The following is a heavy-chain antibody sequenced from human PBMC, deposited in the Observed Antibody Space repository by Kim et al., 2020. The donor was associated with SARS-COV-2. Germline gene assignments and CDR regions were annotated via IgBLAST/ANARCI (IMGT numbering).Heavy chain of an antibody. V-gene: IGHV4-59*01. D-gene: IGHD3-16*02. CDR2: IYYSGST. Sequence: SETLSLTCTVSGGSISSYYWSWIRQPPGKGLEWIGYIYYSGSTNYNPSLKSRVTISVDTSKNQFSLKLSSVTAADTAVYYCARAHSYRTQGRWWFDPWGQGTLVTVSS. J-gene: IGHJ5*02. CDR3: ARAHSYRTQGRWWFDP. CDR1: GGSISSYY.